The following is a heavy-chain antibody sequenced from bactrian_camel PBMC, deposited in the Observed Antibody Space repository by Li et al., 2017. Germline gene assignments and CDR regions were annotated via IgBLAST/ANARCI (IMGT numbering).Heavy chain of an antibody. CDR1: GFTFSDSP. CDR3: AAESVVGSWYDFGF. CDR2: IFRNGATT. D-gene: IGHD6*01. V-gene: IGHV3-1*01. J-gene: IGHJ6*01. Sequence: QLVESGGGLVQPGGSLRLSCAASGFTFSDSPTSWVRQAPGKGFETVATIFRNGATTSYPASVRGRFAISRDNAKNTAFLQMNSLKPEDTAVYYCAAESVVGSWYDFGFWGQGTQVTVS.